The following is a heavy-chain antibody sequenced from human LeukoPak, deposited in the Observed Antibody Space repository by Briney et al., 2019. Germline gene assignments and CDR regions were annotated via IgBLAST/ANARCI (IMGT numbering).Heavy chain of an antibody. CDR1: GGSISSYY. V-gene: IGHV4-59*08. CDR3: ARHPIYCSGGSCYPNWFDP. D-gene: IGHD2-15*01. CDR2: IYYSGST. J-gene: IGHJ5*02. Sequence: PSETLSLTCTVSGGSISSYYWSWIRQSPGKGLEWIGYIYYSGSTNYNPSLKSRVTISVDTSKNQFSLKLSSVTAADTAVYYCARHPIYCSGGSCYPNWFDPWGQGTLVTVSS.